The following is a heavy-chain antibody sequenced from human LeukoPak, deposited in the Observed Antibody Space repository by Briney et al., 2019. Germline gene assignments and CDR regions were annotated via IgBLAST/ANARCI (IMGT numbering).Heavy chain of an antibody. V-gene: IGHV3-21*01. D-gene: IGHD3-22*01. J-gene: IGHJ4*02. CDR3: ARVLSYYDNSGYFYFDY. CDR1: GFTFSSYS. CDR2: ISSSSSYI. Sequence: GGSLRLSCAASGFTFSSYSMNWVRQAPGKGLEWVSSISSSSSYIYYADSVKGRFTISRDNAKNSLYLQMNSLRAEDTAVYYCARVLSYYDNSGYFYFDYWGQGTLVTVSS.